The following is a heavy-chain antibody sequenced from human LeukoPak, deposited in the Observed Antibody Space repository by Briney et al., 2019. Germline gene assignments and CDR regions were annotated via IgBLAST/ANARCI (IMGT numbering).Heavy chain of an antibody. Sequence: VSLRLSCAASGFTFSSQWMSWVPQASGKGLEGSGYIHYSGSTYYNPSPKSRVTISVDTAKNQFSLKLSSVTAADTAVYYCARDLRSGYGLTPRGMDVWGQGTTVTVSS. CDR1: GFTFSSQW. CDR3: ARDLRSGYGLTPRGMDV. V-gene: IGHV4-59*11. D-gene: IGHD4-23*01. CDR2: IHYSGST. J-gene: IGHJ6*02.